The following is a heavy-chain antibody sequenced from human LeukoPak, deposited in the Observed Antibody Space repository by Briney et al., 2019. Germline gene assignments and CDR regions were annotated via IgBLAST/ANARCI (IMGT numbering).Heavy chain of an antibody. Sequence: GGSLRLSCAASGFIFSTYDMHWVRQAPGKELEWVAVVSYDGSNIYHAASVQGRFTISRDNSKNTLYLQMNSLRAEDTAVYYCAKSLDAQAVADPFDYWGQGTLVTVSS. D-gene: IGHD6-19*01. CDR3: AKSLDAQAVADPFDY. CDR1: GFIFSTYD. V-gene: IGHV3-30*18. CDR2: VSYDGSNI. J-gene: IGHJ4*02.